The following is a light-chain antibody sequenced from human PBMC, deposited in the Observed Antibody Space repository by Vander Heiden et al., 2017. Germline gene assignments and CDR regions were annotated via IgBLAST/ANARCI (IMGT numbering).Light chain of an antibody. V-gene: IGKV3D-15*01. J-gene: IGKJ5*01. CDR3: QWDNNWRIT. CDR1: QSVSSN. CDR2: GAS. Sequence: EIVMTQSPATLSVSPGERATLSCRASQSVSSNLAWYQQKPGQAPRLLIYGASTRATGIPARFSGSGSGTEFTLTISSLQSEDFAVYYCQWDNNWRITFGQGTRLEIK.